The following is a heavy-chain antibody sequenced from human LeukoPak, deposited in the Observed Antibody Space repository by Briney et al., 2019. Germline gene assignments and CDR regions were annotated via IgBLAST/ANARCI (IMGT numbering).Heavy chain of an antibody. J-gene: IGHJ4*02. CDR3: AREGDYGDYGVESFC. CDR1: GGSISSGDYY. Sequence: SQTLSLTCTVSGGSISSGDYYWSWIRQPPGKGLEWIGYIYYSGSTYYNPSLKSRVTISVDTSKNQFSLKLSSVTAADTAVYYCAREGDYGDYGVESFCWGQGTLVTVSS. V-gene: IGHV4-30-4*01. D-gene: IGHD4-17*01. CDR2: IYYSGST.